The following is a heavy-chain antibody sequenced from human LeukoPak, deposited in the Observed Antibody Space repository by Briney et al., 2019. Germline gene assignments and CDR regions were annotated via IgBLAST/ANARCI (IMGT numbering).Heavy chain of an antibody. V-gene: IGHV3-33*01. CDR1: GFTFSSYG. CDR2: MWYDGSNK. J-gene: IGHJ4*02. D-gene: IGHD5-18*01. CDR3: ARDRGPGYSYGVLDY. Sequence: GRSLRLSCAASGFTFSSYGMHWVRQAPGKGLGWMAVMWYDGSNKYYADSVKGRFTIFRDNSKNTLYLQMNSLRAEDTAVYYCARDRGPGYSYGVLDYWGQGTLVTVSS.